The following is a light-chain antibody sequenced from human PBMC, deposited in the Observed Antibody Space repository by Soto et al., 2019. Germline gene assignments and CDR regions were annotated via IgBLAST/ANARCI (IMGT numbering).Light chain of an antibody. CDR3: QQTNSFPYT. V-gene: IGKV1-12*01. CDR2: AAS. Sequence: DIQMTQSPSSVSAAVGDRATITCRASQGISNWLAWYQQTPGKAPKLLIYAASSLQSGVPSRFSGSASGTDFILTISSLQPEDFATYYCQQTNSFPYTFGQGTKLEIK. CDR1: QGISNW. J-gene: IGKJ2*01.